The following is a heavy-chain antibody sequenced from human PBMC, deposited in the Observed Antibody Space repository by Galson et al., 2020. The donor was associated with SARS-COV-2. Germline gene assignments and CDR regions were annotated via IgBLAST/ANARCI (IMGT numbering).Heavy chain of an antibody. CDR1: GFTFSNYV. Sequence: GGSLRLSCAASGFTFSNYVMHWVRQAPGKGPEWVAVISSDGSNSFYADSLKGRFTISRDNSKSTLNLQMNSLGAEDTAVYYCARGGEWELPYYFDYWGQGTLVTVSS. V-gene: IGHV3-30*04. CDR2: ISSDGSNS. CDR3: ARGGEWELPYYFDY. D-gene: IGHD1-26*01. J-gene: IGHJ4*02.